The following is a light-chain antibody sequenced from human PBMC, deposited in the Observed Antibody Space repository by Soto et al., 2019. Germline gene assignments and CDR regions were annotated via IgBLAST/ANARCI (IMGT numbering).Light chain of an antibody. CDR2: GNT. Sequence: QSVLTQPPSVSGAPGQRVTISCTGSSSNIGADHDVHWYQQLPGMAPKLPIYGNTNRPSGVPDRFSGSKSATSASLAITGLQAEDEADHYCQSYDSSLSGCVFGTGTKVTVL. CDR1: SSNIGADHD. CDR3: QSYDSSLSGCV. J-gene: IGLJ1*01. V-gene: IGLV1-40*01.